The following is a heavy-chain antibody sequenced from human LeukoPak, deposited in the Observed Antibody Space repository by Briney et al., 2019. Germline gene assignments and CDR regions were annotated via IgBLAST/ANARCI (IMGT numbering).Heavy chain of an antibody. D-gene: IGHD2-15*01. CDR1: GYTFTSYG. J-gene: IGHJ6*03. V-gene: IGHV1-18*01. Sequence: GASVKVSCKASGYTFTSYGISWVRQAPGQGLEWMGWIRAYNGNTNYAQKLQGRVTMTTDTSTSTAYMELRSLRSDDTAVYYCARDGDIVVVVAATPCYMDVWGKGTTVTVSS. CDR2: IRAYNGNT. CDR3: ARDGDIVVVVAATPCYMDV.